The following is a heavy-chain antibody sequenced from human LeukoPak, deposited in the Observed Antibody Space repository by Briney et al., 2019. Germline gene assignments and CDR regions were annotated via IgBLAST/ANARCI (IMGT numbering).Heavy chain of an antibody. J-gene: IGHJ4*02. Sequence: PSETLSLTCTVSGGSISSYYWSWIRQPPGKGLEWIGYIYYSGSTNYNPSLKSRVTISVDTSKSQFSLKLSSVTAADTAVYYCARSKGKVVTFDYWGQGTLVTVSS. CDR2: IYYSGST. CDR3: ARSKGKVVTFDY. CDR1: GGSISSYY. V-gene: IGHV4-59*01. D-gene: IGHD4-23*01.